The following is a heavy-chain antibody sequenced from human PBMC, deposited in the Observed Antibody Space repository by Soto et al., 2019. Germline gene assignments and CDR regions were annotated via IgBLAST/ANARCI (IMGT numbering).Heavy chain of an antibody. CDR3: TRSIGPEARFDS. Sequence: SVKVSCKASGGTFSSYTISWVRQAPGQGLEWMGRIIPILGIANYAQKFQGRVTITADKSTSTVYMDLTSLTTDDTAVYYCTRSIGPEARFDSWGQGSLVTVSS. J-gene: IGHJ4*02. CDR1: GGTFSSYT. V-gene: IGHV1-69*02. CDR2: IIPILGIA.